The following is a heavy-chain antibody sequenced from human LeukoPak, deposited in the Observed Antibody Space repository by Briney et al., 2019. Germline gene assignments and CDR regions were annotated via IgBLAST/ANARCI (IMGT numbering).Heavy chain of an antibody. D-gene: IGHD3-16*01. CDR3: ARDRLGLPVDY. V-gene: IGHV4-59*01. Sequence: SSETLSLTCTVSGGSISTYYRTWIRQPPGKGLEWIGYIYYSGSTNYNPSLKSRVTMSVDTSKNQFSLKLNSVTAADTAVYYCARDRLGLPVDYWGRGTLVTVSS. CDR2: IYYSGST. CDR1: GGSISTYY. J-gene: IGHJ4*02.